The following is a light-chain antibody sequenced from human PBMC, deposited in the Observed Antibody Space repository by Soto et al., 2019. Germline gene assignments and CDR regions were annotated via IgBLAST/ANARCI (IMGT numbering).Light chain of an antibody. CDR1: SSDVGGYNY. J-gene: IGLJ2*01. CDR2: DVS. Sequence: QSALTQPASVSGSPGQSITISCTGTSSDVGGYNYVSWYQQHPGKAPKLMIYDVSNRPSGVSNRFSGSKSGNTASLTISGLQAADEADYYCSSDTSSSTLHVVFGGGTKVTVL. V-gene: IGLV2-14*01. CDR3: SSDTSSSTLHVV.